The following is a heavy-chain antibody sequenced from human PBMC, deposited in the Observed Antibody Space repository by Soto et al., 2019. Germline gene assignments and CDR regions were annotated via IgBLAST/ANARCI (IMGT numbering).Heavy chain of an antibody. J-gene: IGHJ6*02. D-gene: IGHD5-18*01. CDR2: INHSGST. Sequence: SETLSLTCAVYGGSFSGYYWSWIRQPPGKGLEWIGEINHSGSTNYNPSLKSRVTISVGTSKNQFSLKLSSVTAADTAVYYCARARLQLWSYYYYGMDVWGQGTTVTVSS. V-gene: IGHV4-34*01. CDR1: GGSFSGYY. CDR3: ARARLQLWSYYYYGMDV.